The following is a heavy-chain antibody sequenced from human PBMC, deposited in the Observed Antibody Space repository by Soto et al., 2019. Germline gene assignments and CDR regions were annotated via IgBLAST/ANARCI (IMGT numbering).Heavy chain of an antibody. CDR1: GYTFSSYH. D-gene: IGHD5-12*01. V-gene: IGHV1-8*01. J-gene: IGHJ4*02. CDR2: VNPNSNET. Sequence: QVQLVQSGAEVKKPGASVKVSCEASGYTFSSYHISWVRQASGQGLEWMGWVNPNSNETDYAQKFQGRVTMTGNTSIRTAYMELSSLRSDDTAVYYCVRSGRRSGIDYWGQGTLVTVSS. CDR3: VRSGRRSGIDY.